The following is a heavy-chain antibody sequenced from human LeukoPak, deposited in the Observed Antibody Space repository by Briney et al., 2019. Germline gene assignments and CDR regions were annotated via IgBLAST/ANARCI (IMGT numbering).Heavy chain of an antibody. CDR1: GGSISSYY. Sequence: SETLSLTCTVSGGSISSYYWSWIRQPPGKGLEWIGYIYYSGSTNYNPPLKRRVTISEDTCKKQFAPKKRYVDSAGTAVEYCARFRTGYCSGGSCYYWYFDLWGRGTLVTVSX. J-gene: IGHJ2*01. D-gene: IGHD2-15*01. CDR3: ARFRTGYCSGGSCYYWYFDL. V-gene: IGHV4-59*08. CDR2: IYYSGST.